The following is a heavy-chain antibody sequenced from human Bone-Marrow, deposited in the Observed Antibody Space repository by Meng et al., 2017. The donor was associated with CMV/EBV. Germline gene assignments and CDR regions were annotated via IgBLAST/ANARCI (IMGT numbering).Heavy chain of an antibody. D-gene: IGHD2-15*01. V-gene: IGHV3-21*01. CDR3: ARSGSGGGAFDI. Sequence: GESLKISCAPSGFTFGLYTMAWVRQAPGKGLEWVSSISSSSSYIYYADSVKGRFTISRDNAKNSLYLQMNSLRAEDTAVYYCARSGSGGGAFDIWGQGTMVTVSS. CDR1: GFTFGLYT. J-gene: IGHJ3*02. CDR2: ISSSSSYI.